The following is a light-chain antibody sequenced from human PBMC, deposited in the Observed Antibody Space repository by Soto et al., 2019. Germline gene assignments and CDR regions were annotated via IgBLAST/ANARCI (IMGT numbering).Light chain of an antibody. J-gene: IGKJ1*01. CDR1: QSVGSN. CDR3: QQYNNWPTT. CDR2: GVS. Sequence: DIVMTQSPATLSVTPGEGATLSCRASQSVGSNLAWYQRKPAQAPRLLIYGVSTRATGTPARFSGSGSGTEFTLTISSLQSEDFAVYYCQQYNNWPTTFGQGTKVDIK. V-gene: IGKV3-15*01.